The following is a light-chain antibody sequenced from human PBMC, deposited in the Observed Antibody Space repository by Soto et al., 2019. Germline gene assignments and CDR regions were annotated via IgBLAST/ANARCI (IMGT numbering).Light chain of an antibody. CDR3: LQHNSYPPT. V-gene: IGKV1-17*03. J-gene: IGKJ5*01. CDR2: GAS. Sequence: DIQMTQSASAMSASVGDRFTITFRASQGISNYLAWFQQKPGKVPKRLIYGASSLQSGVPSRFSGTGSGTEFTLTISSLQPEDFATYYCLQHNSYPPTFGQGTRLEIK. CDR1: QGISNY.